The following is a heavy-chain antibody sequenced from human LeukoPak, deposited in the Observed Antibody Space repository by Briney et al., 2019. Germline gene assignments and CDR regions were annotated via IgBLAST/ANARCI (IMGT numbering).Heavy chain of an antibody. CDR2: ISDNGGST. J-gene: IGHJ4*02. Sequence: GGSLRLSCAASGLTFKSYAMSWIRQAAGKGLEWVSAISDNGGSTYYADSVKGRFTISRDNSKNTLYLQMTSLRAEDTAVYYCAKDRYCSGGTCSGDFDYWGQGTLVTVSS. D-gene: IGHD2-15*01. CDR1: GLTFKSYA. V-gene: IGHV3-23*01. CDR3: AKDRYCSGGTCSGDFDY.